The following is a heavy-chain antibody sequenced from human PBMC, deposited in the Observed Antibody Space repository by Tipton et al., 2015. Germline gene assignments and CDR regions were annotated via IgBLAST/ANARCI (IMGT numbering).Heavy chain of an antibody. CDR1: SDSINKYY. J-gene: IGHJ4*02. Sequence: TLSLTCTVSSDSINKYYWSWIRQPPGKELQWIGYIQYSGGTNYNPSLESRVSMSVDTSKTQFSLEMRSVTATDTAVYYCARDWFGRFLDYWGQGTLVTVSS. V-gene: IGHV4-59*01. CDR3: ARDWFGRFLDY. D-gene: IGHD3-16*01. CDR2: IQYSGGT.